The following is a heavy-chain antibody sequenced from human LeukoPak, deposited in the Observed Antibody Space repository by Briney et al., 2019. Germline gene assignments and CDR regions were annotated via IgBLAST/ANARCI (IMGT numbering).Heavy chain of an antibody. CDR2: ISSSSSTI. Sequence: GGSLRLSCAASGFTLTSYSMNWVRQAPGKGLEWISYISSSSSTIYYAHSVKGRFTISRDNAKNSLYLQMNSLRDEDTAVYYCASGSGCYGGVFDYWGQGALVTVSS. D-gene: IGHD2-15*01. V-gene: IGHV3-48*02. CDR1: GFTLTSYS. CDR3: ASGSGCYGGVFDY. J-gene: IGHJ4*02.